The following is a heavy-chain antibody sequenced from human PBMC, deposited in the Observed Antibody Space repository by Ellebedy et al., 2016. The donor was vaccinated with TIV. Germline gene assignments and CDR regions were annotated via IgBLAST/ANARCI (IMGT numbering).Heavy chain of an antibody. D-gene: IGHD3-10*01. CDR1: GFTFSSYW. V-gene: IGHV3-7*03. CDR3: ARARRAVRGVIMYTKNYYYYGMDV. Sequence: GGSLRLXXAASGFTFSSYWMSWVRQAPGKGLEWVANIKQDGSEKYYVDSVKGRFTISRDNSKNTLYLQMNSLRAEDTAVYYCARARRAVRGVIMYTKNYYYYGMDVWGQGTTVTVSS. J-gene: IGHJ6*02. CDR2: IKQDGSEK.